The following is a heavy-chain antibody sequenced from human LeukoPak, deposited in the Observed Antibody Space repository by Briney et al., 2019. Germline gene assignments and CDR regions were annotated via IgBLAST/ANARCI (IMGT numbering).Heavy chain of an antibody. CDR2: IYYSGST. CDR3: ARQGSGYTPFHFDY. Sequence: SETPSLTCTVSGGSISSYYWSWIRQPPGKGLEWIGYIYYSGSTNYNPSLKSRVTISVDTSKNQFSLKLSSVTAADTAVYYCARQGSGYTPFHFDYWGQGTLVTVSS. CDR1: GGSISSYY. V-gene: IGHV4-59*08. J-gene: IGHJ4*02. D-gene: IGHD3-22*01.